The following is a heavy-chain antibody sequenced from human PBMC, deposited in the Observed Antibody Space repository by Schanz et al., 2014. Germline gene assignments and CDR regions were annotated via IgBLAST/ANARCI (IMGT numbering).Heavy chain of an antibody. D-gene: IGHD3-10*01. CDR2: ISDSGDTA. Sequence: EVQLVESGGGLVQPGGSLRLSCAASEFTFSTDAMSWVRQAPGKGLEWVSLISDSGDTAYYADSVKGRFTISRDNSKNTLYLQMNSLRAEDTAVYYCAKGRFGELSAFDIWGQGTMVTVSS. V-gene: IGHV3-23*04. CDR1: EFTFSTDA. CDR3: AKGRFGELSAFDI. J-gene: IGHJ3*02.